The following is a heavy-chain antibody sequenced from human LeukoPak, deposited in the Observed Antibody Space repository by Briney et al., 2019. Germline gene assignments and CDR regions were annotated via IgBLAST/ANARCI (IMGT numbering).Heavy chain of an antibody. V-gene: IGHV3-11*04. CDR3: ARDVGQWHGGFDM. CDR2: ISSSSGSM. D-gene: IGHD2-15*01. J-gene: IGHJ3*02. CDR1: GFNFSDYY. Sequence: AGGSLRLSCAVSGFNFSDYYMTWIRQAPGKGLEWVSYISSSSGSMSDADSVKGRFTISRDNAKNSLYLQMNSLRVDDTAVYYCARDVGQWHGGFDMWGPGTMVTVSS.